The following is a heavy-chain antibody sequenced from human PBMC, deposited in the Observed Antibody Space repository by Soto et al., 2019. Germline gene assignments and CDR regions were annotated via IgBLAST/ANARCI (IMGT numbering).Heavy chain of an antibody. Sequence: GESLKISCKGSGYSFTSYWIDWVRQMPGKGLEWLGIIYPGDSNTRYSPSFQGQVTISADKSISAAYLQWSSLKASDTAMYYCTRLLHTATVTDPDYWGQGTLVTVSS. V-gene: IGHV5-51*01. CDR3: TRLLHTATVTDPDY. CDR1: GYSFTSYW. J-gene: IGHJ4*02. CDR2: IYPGDSNT. D-gene: IGHD5-18*01.